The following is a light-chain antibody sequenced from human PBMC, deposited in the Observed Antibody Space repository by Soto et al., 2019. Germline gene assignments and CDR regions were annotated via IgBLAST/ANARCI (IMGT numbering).Light chain of an antibody. J-gene: IGKJ1*01. CDR3: QQYGGSPRT. CDR1: QSVSSSF. V-gene: IGKV3-20*01. Sequence: EIGLPQSPGTLSLSPGGRATISWWASQSVSSSFLAWYQQKVGQAPRPLIYGASSRATGIADRFSGGGSGTDFNLTISRLETEDFAVYYCQQYGGSPRTFGQGTKVDIK. CDR2: GAS.